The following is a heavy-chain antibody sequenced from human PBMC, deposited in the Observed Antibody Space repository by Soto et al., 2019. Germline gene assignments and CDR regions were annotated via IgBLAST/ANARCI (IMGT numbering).Heavy chain of an antibody. V-gene: IGHV3-23*01. CDR1: GFTFSSYA. Sequence: PGGSLRLSCAASGFTFSSYAMSWVRQAPGKGLEWVSAISGSGGSTYYADSVKGRFTISRDNSKNTLYLQMNSLRAEDTAVYYCAKDTTYYYDSSGYYWRGLDYWGQGTLVTVSS. CDR2: ISGSGGST. J-gene: IGHJ4*02. D-gene: IGHD3-22*01. CDR3: AKDTTYYYDSSGYYWRGLDY.